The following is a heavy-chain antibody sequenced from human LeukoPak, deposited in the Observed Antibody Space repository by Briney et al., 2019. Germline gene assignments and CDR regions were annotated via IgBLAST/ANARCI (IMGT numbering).Heavy chain of an antibody. Sequence: GESLKISCKGSGYSFTSYWISWVRQMPGKGLEWMGRIDPSDSYTNYSPSFQGHVTISADKSISTAYLQWSSPKASDTAMYYCARLYRYYGSETHGMDVWGKGTTVTVSS. V-gene: IGHV5-10-1*01. CDR2: IDPSDSYT. D-gene: IGHD3-10*01. CDR1: GYSFTSYW. CDR3: ARLYRYYGSETHGMDV. J-gene: IGHJ6*04.